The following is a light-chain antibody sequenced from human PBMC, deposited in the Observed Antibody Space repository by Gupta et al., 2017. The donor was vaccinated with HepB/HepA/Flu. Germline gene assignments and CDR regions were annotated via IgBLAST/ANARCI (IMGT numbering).Light chain of an antibody. CDR1: QGRVNSDGNTY. CDR3: KQGGHWPWA. CDR2: QAS. Sequence: DDVVTQSPLSLPVTLGQPASIPCGSSQGRVNSDGNTYLHWFQQRPGQAPRRLIYQASYRDSGVPDRFSGSGSGTNFTLKISRVEAEDVGIYYCKQGGHWPWAFGQGTXVEIK. V-gene: IGKV2-30*01. J-gene: IGKJ1*01.